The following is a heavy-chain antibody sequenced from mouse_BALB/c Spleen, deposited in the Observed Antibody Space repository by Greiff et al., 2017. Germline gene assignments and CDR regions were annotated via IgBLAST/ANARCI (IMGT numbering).Heavy chain of an antibody. D-gene: IGHD3-1*01. V-gene: IGHV14-3*02. Sequence: EVQLQQSGAELVKPGASVKLSCTASGFNIKDTYMHWVKQRPEQGPEWIGRIDPANGNTKYDPKFQGKATITADTSSNTAYLQLSSLTSEDTAVYYCARHSSGYGFAYWGQGTLVTVSA. CDR3: ARHSSGYGFAY. J-gene: IGHJ3*01. CDR2: IDPANGNT. CDR1: GFNIKDTY.